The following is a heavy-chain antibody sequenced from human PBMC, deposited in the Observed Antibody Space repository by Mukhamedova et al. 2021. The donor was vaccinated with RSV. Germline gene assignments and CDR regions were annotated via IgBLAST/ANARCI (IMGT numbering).Heavy chain of an antibody. J-gene: IGHJ4*02. Sequence: SRITINPDTSKNQFSLQLNSVTPEDTAVYYCARDAGWGSFDYWGQGTLVTVSS. CDR3: ARDAGWGSFDY. D-gene: IGHD7-27*01. V-gene: IGHV6-1*01.